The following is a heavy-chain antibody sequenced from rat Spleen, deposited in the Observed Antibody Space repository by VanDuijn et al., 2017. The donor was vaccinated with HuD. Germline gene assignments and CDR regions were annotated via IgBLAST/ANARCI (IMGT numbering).Heavy chain of an antibody. CDR2: ISWDGSST. D-gene: IGHD1-8*01. CDR3: TRPHSSHYVMDA. V-gene: IGHV5-36*01. CDR1: GFTFDDYG. J-gene: IGHJ4*01. Sequence: EVKLVESGGGLVQPGRSLKLSCAASGFTFDDYGMAWVRQAPKNGLEWVASISWDGSSTYYPDSVKGRFTISRDNAKNALYLQMNNLRSEDTALYYCTRPHSSHYVMDAWGQGASVTVSS.